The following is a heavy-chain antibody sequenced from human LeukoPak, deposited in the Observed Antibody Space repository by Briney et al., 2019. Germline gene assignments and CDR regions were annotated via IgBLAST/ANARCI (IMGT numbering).Heavy chain of an antibody. Sequence: GGSLRLSCATSGFTFSDAWMNWVRQAPGEGLEWVGRIRRNSDGGTIDYAAPVKGRFALSRDDSKNTLYLHMSSLQTEDTAVYYCATDFYDTTWGQGTLVTVSS. CDR2: IRRNSDGGTI. CDR3: ATDFYDTT. D-gene: IGHD3-22*01. J-gene: IGHJ5*02. V-gene: IGHV3-15*07. CDR1: GFTFSDAW.